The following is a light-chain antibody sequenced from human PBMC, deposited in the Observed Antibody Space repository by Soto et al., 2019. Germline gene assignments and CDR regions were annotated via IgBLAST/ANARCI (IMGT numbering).Light chain of an antibody. CDR1: QSVSSSY. CDR3: QQYGSSPPLT. CDR2: GAS. J-gene: IGKJ1*01. Sequence: EIALTQSAGTLSLSPGERATLSCRASQSVSSSYLAWYQQKPGQAPRLLIYGASSRATGIPDRFSGSGSGTDFTLTISRLEPEEFAVYYCQQYGSSPPLTFGQGTKVEIK. V-gene: IGKV3-20*01.